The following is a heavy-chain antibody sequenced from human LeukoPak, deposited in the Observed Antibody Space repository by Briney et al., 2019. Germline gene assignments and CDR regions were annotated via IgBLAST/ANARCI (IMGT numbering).Heavy chain of an antibody. Sequence: GASVKVSCKASGYTFTSYGISWVRQAPGQGLEWMGWISAYNGNTNYAQKLQGRVTMTTDTSTSTACMELRSLRSDDTAVYYCARASRYSSGWYPPDYWGQGTLVTVSS. V-gene: IGHV1-18*01. CDR2: ISAYNGNT. CDR1: GYTFTSYG. CDR3: ARASRYSSGWYPPDY. J-gene: IGHJ4*02. D-gene: IGHD6-19*01.